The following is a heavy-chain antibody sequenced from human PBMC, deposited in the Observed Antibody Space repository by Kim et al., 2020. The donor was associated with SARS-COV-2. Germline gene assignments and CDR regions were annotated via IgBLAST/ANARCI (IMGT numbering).Heavy chain of an antibody. D-gene: IGHD3-16*01. CDR1: GGSFSGYY. CDR2: INHSGST. V-gene: IGHV4-34*01. J-gene: IGHJ5*02. CDR3: ARGRRGWFDP. Sequence: SETLSLTCAVYGGSFSGYYWSWIRQPPGKGLEWIGEINHSGSTNYNPSLKSRVTISVDTSKNQFSLKLSSVTAADTAVYYCARGRRGWFDPWGQGTLVTVSS.